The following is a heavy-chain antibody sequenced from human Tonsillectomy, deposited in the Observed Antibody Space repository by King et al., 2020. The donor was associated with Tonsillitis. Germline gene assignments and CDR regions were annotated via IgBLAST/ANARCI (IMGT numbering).Heavy chain of an antibody. Sequence: VQLVESGGGLVQPGGSLRLSCAASGFTFSSYSMNWVRQAPGKGLEWGSYIIRSSSTIYYTDSVKGRFTISRDNTKNSLYMQKHSLRAEDTAVYYCARESGGLRNLPFDYWGQGTLVTVSS. CDR3: ARESGGLRNLPFDY. CDR2: IIRSSSTI. D-gene: IGHD3-10*01. J-gene: IGHJ4*02. V-gene: IGHV3-48*01. CDR1: GFTFSSYS.